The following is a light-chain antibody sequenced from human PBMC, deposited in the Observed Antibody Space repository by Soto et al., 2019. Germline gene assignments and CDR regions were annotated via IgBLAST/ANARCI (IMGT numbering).Light chain of an antibody. CDR3: SSYIPRITDWA. Sequence: QSVLTQPASVSGSPGQSITISCTGTSSDVGGYNLVSWYQQHPGEAPKLMIYEVTNRPSGVSNRFSGSKSRNTASLTISGLQAEDEADYYCSSYIPRITDWAFGGGTKLTVL. J-gene: IGLJ3*02. CDR1: SSDVGGYNL. CDR2: EVT. V-gene: IGLV2-14*03.